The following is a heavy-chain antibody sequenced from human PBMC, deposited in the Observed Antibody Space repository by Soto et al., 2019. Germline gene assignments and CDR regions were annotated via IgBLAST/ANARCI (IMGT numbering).Heavy chain of an antibody. CDR1: GFTYSIYA. CDR2: ISGSGGET. CDR3: AKEIAVAVATPPEY. J-gene: IGHJ4*02. D-gene: IGHD5-12*01. Sequence: GGSLRLSCTASGFTYSIYAMAWVRQAPGKGLEWVSAISGSGGETYYADSVKGWFTISRDNSRNTVYLQMTNLRADDTAVYYCAKEIAVAVATPPEYWGQGTLVTVSS. V-gene: IGHV3-23*01.